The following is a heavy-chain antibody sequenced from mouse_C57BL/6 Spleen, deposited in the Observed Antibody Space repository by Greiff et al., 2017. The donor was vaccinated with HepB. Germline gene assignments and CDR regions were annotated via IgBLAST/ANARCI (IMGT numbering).Heavy chain of an antibody. J-gene: IGHJ1*03. CDR1: GYTFTSYW. CDR3: ARRSPYWYFDV. V-gene: IGHV1-69*01. CDR2: IDPSDSYT. Sequence: VQLQQPGAELVMPGASVKLSCKASGYTFTSYWMHWVKQRPGQGLEWIGEIDPSDSYTNYNQKFKGKSTLTVDKSSSTAYMQLSSLTSEDSAVYYCARRSPYWYFDVWGTGTTVTVSS.